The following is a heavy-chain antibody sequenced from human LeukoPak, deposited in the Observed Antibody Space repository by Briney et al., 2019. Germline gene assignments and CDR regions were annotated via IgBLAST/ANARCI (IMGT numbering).Heavy chain of an antibody. V-gene: IGHV3-48*03. CDR2: ISSSGSTI. CDR3: ARDEGSGWSPGYYYYGMDV. J-gene: IGHJ6*04. CDR1: GFTFSSYE. Sequence: PGGSLRLSCAASGFTFSSYEMSWVRQAPGKGLEWVSYISSSGSTIYYADSVKGRFTISRDNAKNSLYLQTNSLRAEDTAVYYCARDEGSGWSPGYYYYGMDVWGKGTTVTASS. D-gene: IGHD6-19*01.